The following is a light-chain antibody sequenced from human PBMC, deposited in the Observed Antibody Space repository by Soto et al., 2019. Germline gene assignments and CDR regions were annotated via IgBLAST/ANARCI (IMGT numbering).Light chain of an antibody. V-gene: IGKV1-27*01. J-gene: IGKJ1*01. CDR1: QGVAKY. CDR3: QHYRSAQMT. Sequence: DIQMTQSPSSLSASVGDRVTITCRASQGVAKYLGWYQQKPGKVPKALIYGVSTLQSGVPSRFSGSGSDTDFTLTISSLQPEDAATYYCQHYRSAQMTFGQGTKVEIK. CDR2: GVS.